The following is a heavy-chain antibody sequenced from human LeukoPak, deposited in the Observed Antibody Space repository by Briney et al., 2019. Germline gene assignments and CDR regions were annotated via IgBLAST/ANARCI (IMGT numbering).Heavy chain of an antibody. V-gene: IGHV4-31*03. CDR3: ARDPGILDYGDYRGGWFDP. J-gene: IGHJ5*02. CDR2: IYYSGST. Sequence: SQTLSLTCTVSGGSLSSGGYYWSWLRQHPGKGREWIGYIYYSGSTYYNPSLKSRVTISVDTSKNQFSLKLSSVTAADTAVYYCARDPGILDYGDYRGGWFDPWGQGTLVTVSS. CDR1: GGSLSSGGYY. D-gene: IGHD4-17*01.